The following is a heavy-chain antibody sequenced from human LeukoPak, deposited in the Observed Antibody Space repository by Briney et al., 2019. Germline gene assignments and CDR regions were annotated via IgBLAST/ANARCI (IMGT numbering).Heavy chain of an antibody. V-gene: IGHV1-2*02. CDR1: GYRITGYY. CDR2: INPNSGVT. J-gene: IGHJ5*02. Sequence: ASVKVSCKASGYRITGYYMDWVRQAPGQGLEWMGWINPNSGVTKYAQKFQGRVTMSRDTSTNTAYMELSRLRSDDTAVYYCARGTGSSWFDPWGQETLVTVSS. D-gene: IGHD3-10*01. CDR3: ARGTGSSWFDP.